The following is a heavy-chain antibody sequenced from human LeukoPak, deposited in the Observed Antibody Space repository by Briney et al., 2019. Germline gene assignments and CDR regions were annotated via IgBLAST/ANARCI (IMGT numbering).Heavy chain of an antibody. J-gene: IGHJ4*02. V-gene: IGHV3-74*01. CDR2: IASDGSST. CDR1: GFTFSSYW. D-gene: IGHD6-6*01. Sequence: GGSLRLSCAASGFTFSSYWMNWVRQAPGKGLVWVSRIASDGSSTTYADSVKGRFTISRDNAKNSLYLQMNSLRAEDTAVYYCARRDSTNVGSSSDYWGQGTLVTVSS. CDR3: ARRDSTNVGSSSDY.